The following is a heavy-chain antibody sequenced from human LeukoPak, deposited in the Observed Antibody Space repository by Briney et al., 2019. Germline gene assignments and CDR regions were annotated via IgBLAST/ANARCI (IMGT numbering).Heavy chain of an antibody. Sequence: GASVKVSCKASGYTFTSYDINWVRQATGQGLEWMGWMNPNSGNTGYAQKFQGRVTMTRNTSISTAYMELSSLRSDDTAVYYCARDGKRSSFVPAAKTFDYWGQGTLVTVSS. CDR2: MNPNSGNT. J-gene: IGHJ4*02. V-gene: IGHV1-8*01. D-gene: IGHD2-2*01. CDR3: ARDGKRSSFVPAAKTFDY. CDR1: GYTFTSYD.